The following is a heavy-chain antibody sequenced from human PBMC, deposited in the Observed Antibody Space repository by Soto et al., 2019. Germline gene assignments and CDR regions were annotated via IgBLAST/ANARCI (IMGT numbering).Heavy chain of an antibody. CDR3: AKDRPRLTQQFQDVS. J-gene: IGHJ5*02. D-gene: IGHD6-13*01. Sequence: QIQLVQSGAEVKPPGASVKVSCKASGYTFSHHGFSWVRQAPGQGLEWMGWISAFTGATDYAQNFQGRLTMTTDTSTSPAYMELRSLRSDDTAVYYCAKDRPRLTQQFQDVSWGQGTLVTVSS. CDR1: GYTFSHHG. V-gene: IGHV1-18*01. CDR2: ISAFTGAT.